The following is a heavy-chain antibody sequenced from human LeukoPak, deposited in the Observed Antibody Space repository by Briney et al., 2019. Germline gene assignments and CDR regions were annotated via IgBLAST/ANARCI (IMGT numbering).Heavy chain of an antibody. Sequence: SETLSLTCAVSGASISSHYWSWIRQPPGKGLEWIGYTSGSISDNPSLKSRVAVSVDPAQNQVSLSLTAVTAADTAVYYCARVLAIFGLDTNDFYMDVWGKGTTVTVSS. CDR2: TSGSI. D-gene: IGHD3/OR15-3a*01. V-gene: IGHV4-59*11. CDR1: GASISSHY. J-gene: IGHJ6*03. CDR3: ARVLAIFGLDTNDFYMDV.